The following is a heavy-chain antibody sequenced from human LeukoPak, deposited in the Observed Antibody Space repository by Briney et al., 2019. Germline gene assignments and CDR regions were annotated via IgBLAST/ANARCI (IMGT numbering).Heavy chain of an antibody. CDR3: ARHSTTDETMTPFDY. J-gene: IGHJ4*02. CDR2: IYYSGST. CDR1: GGSFSGYY. D-gene: IGHD1-1*01. Sequence: KPSETLSLTCAVYGGSFSGYYWGWIRQPPGKGLEWIGSIYYSGSTYYNPSLKSRVTISVDTSKNQFSLKLSSVTAADTAVYYCARHSTTDETMTPFDYWGQGTLVTVSS. V-gene: IGHV4-39*01.